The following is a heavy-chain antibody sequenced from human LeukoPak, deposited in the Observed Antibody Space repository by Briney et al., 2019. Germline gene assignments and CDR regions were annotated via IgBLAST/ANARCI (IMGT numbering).Heavy chain of an antibody. D-gene: IGHD5/OR15-5a*01. V-gene: IGHV1-2*02. CDR1: GYTFTGYY. Sequence: ASVKVSCKASGYTFTGYYMHWVRQAPGQGLEWMGWINPNSGGTNYAQKLQGRGTMTRDTSIRTAYMELSRLRSDDTAVYYCARAVSTSGPYYSDYWGQGTLVTVSS. J-gene: IGHJ4*02. CDR2: INPNSGGT. CDR3: ARAVSTSGPYYSDY.